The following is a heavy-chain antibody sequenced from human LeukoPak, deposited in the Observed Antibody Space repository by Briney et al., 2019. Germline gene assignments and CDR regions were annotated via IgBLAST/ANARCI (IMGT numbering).Heavy chain of an antibody. CDR3: ARVGDTAMALDY. CDR2: IYSGGST. CDR1: GLTVSSNY. J-gene: IGHJ4*02. Sequence: TGGSLRLSCAASGLTVSSNYMSWVRQAPGKGLEWVSVIYSGGSTYYADSVKGRFTISRDNSKNTLYLQMNSLRAEDTAVYYCARVGDTAMALDYWGQGTLVTVSS. D-gene: IGHD5-18*01. V-gene: IGHV3-66*01.